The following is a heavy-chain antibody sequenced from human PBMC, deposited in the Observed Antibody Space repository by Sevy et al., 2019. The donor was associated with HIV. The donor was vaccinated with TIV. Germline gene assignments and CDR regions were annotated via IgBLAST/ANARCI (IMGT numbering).Heavy chain of an antibody. D-gene: IGHD3-22*01. Sequence: ASVKVSCKASGGTFSSYAISWVRQAPGQGLEWMGGIIPIFGTANYAQKFQGRVTITADESTSTAYMELSSLRSEDTAMYYCARQPPYYDSSGYYTPCFDYWGQGTLVTVSS. J-gene: IGHJ4*02. CDR3: ARQPPYYDSSGYYTPCFDY. CDR2: IIPIFGTA. V-gene: IGHV1-69*13. CDR1: GGTFSSYA.